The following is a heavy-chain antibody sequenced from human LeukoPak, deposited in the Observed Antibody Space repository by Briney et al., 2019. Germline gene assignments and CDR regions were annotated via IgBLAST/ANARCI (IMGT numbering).Heavy chain of an antibody. J-gene: IGHJ4*02. V-gene: IGHV3-30*03. CDR1: GFTFSSYG. CDR3: ARDPGRRVYGSGWTFYYCDY. Sequence: PGRSLRLSCAASGFTFSSYGMHWVRQARGKGLEWVAVISYDENKKYYADSVKGRFTISRDNSKNTLYLQMNSLRVEDMAVYYCARDPGRRVYGSGWTFYYCDYWGQGTLVTVSS. CDR2: ISYDENKK. D-gene: IGHD6-25*01.